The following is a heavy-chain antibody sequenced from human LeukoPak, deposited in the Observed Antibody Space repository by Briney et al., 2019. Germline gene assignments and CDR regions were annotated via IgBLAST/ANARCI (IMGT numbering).Heavy chain of an antibody. CDR3: ARLTSGVTTFVY. V-gene: IGHV3-7*01. Sequence: AGESLRLSCTASGFSISGYWMSWVRQAPGKGLEWVASIKQDESEKYYVDSVKGRFTVSRDNAENSLYLQMNSLRAEDTAVYYCARLTSGVTTFVYWGQGTLVTVSS. J-gene: IGHJ4*02. CDR1: GFSISGYW. D-gene: IGHD1-1*01. CDR2: IKQDESEK.